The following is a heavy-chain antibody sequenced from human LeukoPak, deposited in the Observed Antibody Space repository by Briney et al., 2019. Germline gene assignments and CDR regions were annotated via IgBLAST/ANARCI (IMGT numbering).Heavy chain of an antibody. D-gene: IGHD5-18*01. CDR1: GYSFTSYW. V-gene: IGHV5-51*01. CDR2: IYPGDSDT. Sequence: GESLKISCMDSGYSFTSYWIGWARQMPGKGLEWMGIIYPGDSDTRYSPSFQGQVTISADKSINTAYLQWSSLKASDTAIYYCARRGEAMDPFDYWGQGTLVTVSS. CDR3: ARRGEAMDPFDY. J-gene: IGHJ4*02.